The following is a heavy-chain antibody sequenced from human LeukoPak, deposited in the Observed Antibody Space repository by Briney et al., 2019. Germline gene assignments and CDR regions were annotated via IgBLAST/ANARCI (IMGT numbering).Heavy chain of an antibody. CDR1: GGSFSSYA. CDR3: AAHYYDSSGYYSTDAFDI. J-gene: IGHJ3*02. V-gene: IGHV1-69*05. CDR2: IIDIFVTA. D-gene: IGHD3-22*01. Sequence: AAETVSYMACGGSFSSYAISWVGLAPGPGMEGMGGIIDIFVTANYVQKSEGEETINTDESTSTAYLELSSLRSADTAVYYYAAHYYDSSGYYSTDAFDIWGQGTMVTVSS.